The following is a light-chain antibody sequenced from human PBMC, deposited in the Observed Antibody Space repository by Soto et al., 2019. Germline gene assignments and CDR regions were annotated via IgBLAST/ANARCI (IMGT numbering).Light chain of an antibody. CDR3: QQFNDYPPA. Sequence: IQLTQSPSSLSASAGDRVTITCRASQGINTALAWYQQKPGKAPKLLIYDASNLESGVPSRFSGSGSDTDFTLTISGLQPEDVATYYCQQFNDYPPAFGQGTRLEIK. CDR1: QGINTA. CDR2: DAS. V-gene: IGKV1D-13*01. J-gene: IGKJ5*01.